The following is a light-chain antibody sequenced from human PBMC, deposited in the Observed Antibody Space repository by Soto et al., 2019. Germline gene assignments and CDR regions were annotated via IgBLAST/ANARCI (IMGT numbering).Light chain of an antibody. CDR1: SSDVGSYDL. CDR2: EVT. J-gene: IGLJ1*01. Sequence: QLVLTQPASVSGSPGQSITISCTGTSSDVGSYDLVSWYQQHPGKAPKLMIYEVTKRPSGVSNRFSGSKSDNTASLTISGLQAEDEADYYCCSFAGSNTYVFGTGTKLTVL. V-gene: IGLV2-23*02. CDR3: CSFAGSNTYV.